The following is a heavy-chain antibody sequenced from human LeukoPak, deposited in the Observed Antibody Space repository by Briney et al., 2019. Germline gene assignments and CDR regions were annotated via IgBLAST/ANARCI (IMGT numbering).Heavy chain of an antibody. CDR2: IKQDASSL. Sequence: GGSRRLSCAASGFTCSNYWMSWVRQAPDKGLEWVANIKQDASSLNYAGSVKGRFTISRDNAKKSLYLQMNSLRAEDTALYYCARTRYSDEAFDYWAQGTLVTVSS. CDR1: GFTCSNYW. J-gene: IGHJ4*02. D-gene: IGHD1-1*01. CDR3: ARTRYSDEAFDY. V-gene: IGHV3-7*04.